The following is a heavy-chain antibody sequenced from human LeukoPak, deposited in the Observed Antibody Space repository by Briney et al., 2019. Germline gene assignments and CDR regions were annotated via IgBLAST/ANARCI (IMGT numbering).Heavy chain of an antibody. CDR1: GGSISSYY. Sequence: PSETLSLTCSVSGGSISSYYWSWIRQPPGKGLEWIGYIYYSGSTNYNPSLKSRVTISVDTSKNQFSLKLSSVTAADTAVYYCARAERWPCYFYYWGQGTMVIVYS. J-gene: IGHJ4*02. V-gene: IGHV4-59*01. CDR2: IYYSGST. CDR3: ARAERWPCYFYY. D-gene: IGHD5-24*01.